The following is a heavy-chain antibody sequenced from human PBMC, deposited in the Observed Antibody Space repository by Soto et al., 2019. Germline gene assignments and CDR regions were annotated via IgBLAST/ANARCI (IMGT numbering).Heavy chain of an antibody. CDR2: INPSGGST. CDR3: AKGRWVVAAAARRGMDV. CDR1: GYTFTSYY. J-gene: IGHJ6*02. Sequence: GASVKVSCKASGYTFTSYYMHWVRQAPGQGLEWMGIINPSGGSTSYAQKFQGRVTMTRDTSTSTVYMELSSLRSGDTAVYYCAKGRWVVAAAARRGMDVWGQGTTVTVSS. D-gene: IGHD6-13*01. V-gene: IGHV1-46*01.